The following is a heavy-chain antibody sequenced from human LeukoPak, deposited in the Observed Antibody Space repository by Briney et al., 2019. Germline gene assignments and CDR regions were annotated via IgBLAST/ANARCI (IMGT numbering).Heavy chain of an antibody. D-gene: IGHD3-10*01. Sequence: GESLKISCKGSGYSFTAHWIGWVRQMPGKGLEWMGMIFPGDSDTRYNPSLQGHVTISADKSISTAYLQWSSLKASDTAMYYCARRKYYYGSGSYSTRFDIWGQGTMVTVSS. V-gene: IGHV5-51*01. CDR2: IFPGDSDT. CDR1: GYSFTAHW. J-gene: IGHJ3*02. CDR3: ARRKYYYGSGSYSTRFDI.